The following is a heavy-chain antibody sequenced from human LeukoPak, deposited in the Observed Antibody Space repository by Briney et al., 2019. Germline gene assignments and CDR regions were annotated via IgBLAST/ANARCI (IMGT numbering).Heavy chain of an antibody. CDR1: GGSISSYY. D-gene: IGHD3-16*01. CDR3: ARVGGPNYFSYGMDV. Sequence: SETLSLTCTVSGGSISSYYWSWIRQPPGKGLEWIGYIYHSGSTNYHPSLKSRVTISIDTSKNQFSLNLTSVTPADTAVYYCARVGGPNYFSYGMDVWGQGTTGTVSS. CDR2: IYHSGST. J-gene: IGHJ6*02. V-gene: IGHV4-59*01.